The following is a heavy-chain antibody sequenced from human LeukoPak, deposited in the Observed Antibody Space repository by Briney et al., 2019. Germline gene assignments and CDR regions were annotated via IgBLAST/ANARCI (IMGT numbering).Heavy chain of an antibody. CDR2: ISYDGSNK. Sequence: GRSLRLSCAASGFTFSSYGMHWVRQAPGKGLEWVAVISYDGSNKYYADSVKGRFTISRDNSKNTLYLQMNSLRAEDTAVYYCAKVPAPYYYGSGSYFDYWGQGTLLTVSS. CDR1: GFTFSSYG. J-gene: IGHJ4*02. D-gene: IGHD3-10*01. CDR3: AKVPAPYYYGSGSYFDY. V-gene: IGHV3-30*18.